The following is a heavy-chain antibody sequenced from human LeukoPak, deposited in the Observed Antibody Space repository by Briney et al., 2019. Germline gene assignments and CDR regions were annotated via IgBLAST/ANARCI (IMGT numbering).Heavy chain of an antibody. D-gene: IGHD2/OR15-2a*01. CDR1: GFTFSSYA. V-gene: IGHV3-23*01. Sequence: GGSLRLSCAASGFTFSSYAMSWVRQAPGKGLEWVPGITGRDSSTDYADSVKGRFTISRDNSKNTLYLQMNSLRAEDTAIYYCAKGLGGQYYYFGMDVWGQGTTVTVSS. CDR2: ITGRDSST. CDR3: AKGLGGQYYYFGMDV. J-gene: IGHJ6*02.